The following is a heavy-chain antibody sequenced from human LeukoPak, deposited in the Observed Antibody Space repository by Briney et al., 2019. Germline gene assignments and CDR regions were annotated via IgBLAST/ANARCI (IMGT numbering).Heavy chain of an antibody. CDR3: ARDTTITMVRGDIGSSWFDP. V-gene: IGHV3-23*01. CDR1: GFTLRSYA. D-gene: IGHD3-10*01. Sequence: GGSLRLSCAASGFTLRSYAMSWVRQAPGKGLEWVSAISGSGGSTYYADSVKGRFTISRVNSKNPLYLQMNSLRAEDTAVYYCARDTTITMVRGDIGSSWFDPWGQGTLVTVSS. CDR2: ISGSGGST. J-gene: IGHJ5*02.